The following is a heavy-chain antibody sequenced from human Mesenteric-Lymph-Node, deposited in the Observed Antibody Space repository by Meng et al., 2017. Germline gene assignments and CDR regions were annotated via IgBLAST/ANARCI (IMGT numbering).Heavy chain of an antibody. J-gene: IGHJ4*02. V-gene: IGHV3-48*03. CDR3: ARSYVWGSYRAPLDY. CDR2: ISSSGSTI. CDR1: GFTFSSYE. Sequence: GESLKISCAASGFTFSSYEMNWVRQAPGKGLEWVSYISSSGSTIYYADSEKGRFTISRDNSKNTLYLQMNSLRAEDTAVYYCARSYVWGSYRAPLDYWGQGTLVTVSS. D-gene: IGHD3-16*02.